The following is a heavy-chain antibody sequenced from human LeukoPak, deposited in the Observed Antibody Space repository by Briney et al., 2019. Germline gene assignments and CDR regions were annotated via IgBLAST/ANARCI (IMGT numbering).Heavy chain of an antibody. V-gene: IGHV1-69*01. CDR2: IIPIFGTA. CDR3: ARDGWRRDGYNSGDWFDP. D-gene: IGHD5-24*01. J-gene: IGHJ5*02. CDR1: GGTFSSYA. Sequence: ASVKVSCKASGGTFSSYAISWVRQAPGQGLEWMGGIIPIFGTANYAQKFQGRVTITADESTSTAYMELSSLRSEDTAVYYCARDGWRRDGYNSGDWFDPWGQGTLVTVPS.